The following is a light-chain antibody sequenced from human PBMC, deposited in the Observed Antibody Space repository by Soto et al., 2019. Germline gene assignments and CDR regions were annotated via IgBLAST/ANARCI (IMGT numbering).Light chain of an antibody. V-gene: IGLV1-40*01. J-gene: IGLJ1*01. CDR2: GDN. Sequence: QSVLTQPPSVSGAPGQKITISCTGGSSNIGTGYHVHWFQQLPGTPPKLLMYGDNIRPSGVPDRFSGSKSGTSASLAITGLQAEDEADYYCQTFDSSLSVYVFGTGTKVTVL. CDR1: SSNIGTGYH. CDR3: QTFDSSLSVYV.